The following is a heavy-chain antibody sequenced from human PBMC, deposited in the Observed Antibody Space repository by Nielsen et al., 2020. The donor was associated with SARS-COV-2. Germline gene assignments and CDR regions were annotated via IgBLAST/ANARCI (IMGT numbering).Heavy chain of an antibody. V-gene: IGHV3-30-3*01. CDR2: ISYDGSNK. D-gene: IGHD3-22*01. CDR3: ARDPYYDSSGTRGAYFDY. CDR1: GFTFSSYA. J-gene: IGHJ4*02. Sequence: GGSLRLSCAASGFTFSSYAMHWVRQAPGKGLEWVAVISYDGSNKYYADSVKGRFTISRDNSKNTLYLQMNSLRAEDTAVYYCARDPYYDSSGTRGAYFDYWGQGTLVTVSS.